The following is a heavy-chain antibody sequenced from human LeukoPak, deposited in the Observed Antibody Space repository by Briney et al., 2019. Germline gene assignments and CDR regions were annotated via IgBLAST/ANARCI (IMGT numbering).Heavy chain of an antibody. Sequence: PGGSLRLSCAASGFTFSSYAMHWVRQAPGKGLEYVSAISSNGGSTYYANSVKGRFTISRDNSKNTLYLQMGSLRSEDTAVYYCVTLHRAVARTKYYYYMDVWGKGTTVTISS. V-gene: IGHV3-64*01. J-gene: IGHJ6*03. CDR2: ISSNGGST. D-gene: IGHD6-19*01. CDR1: GFTFSSYA. CDR3: VTLHRAVARTKYYYYMDV.